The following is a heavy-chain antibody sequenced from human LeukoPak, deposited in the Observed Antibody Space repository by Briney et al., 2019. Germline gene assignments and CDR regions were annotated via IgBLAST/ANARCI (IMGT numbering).Heavy chain of an antibody. CDR1: GFTFNHYG. CDR3: AKDQDPPSLQGYSRAPCDY. V-gene: IGHV3-30*18. Sequence: PGGSLRLSCAASGFTFNHYGMYWVRQAPGKGLEWVAVISYDGDNQYYADSVKGRFTISRDNSKNTLHLQMNSLRPEDTAVYYCAKDQDPPSLQGYSRAPCDYWGQGTLVTVSS. CDR2: ISYDGDNQ. D-gene: IGHD5-12*01. J-gene: IGHJ4*02.